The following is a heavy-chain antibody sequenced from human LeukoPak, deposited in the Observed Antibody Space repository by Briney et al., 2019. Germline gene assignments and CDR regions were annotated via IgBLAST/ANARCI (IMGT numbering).Heavy chain of an antibody. D-gene: IGHD6-19*01. CDR2: IWYDGSNK. CDR1: GFTFSIYG. V-gene: IGHV3-33*01. J-gene: IGHJ4*02. CDR3: ATQIIAVAGRPSDY. Sequence: GGSLRLSCAASGFTFSIYGMHWVRQAPGKGLEWVAVIWYDGSNKYYADSVKGRFTISRDNSKNTLYLQMNSLRAEDTAVYYCATQIIAVAGRPSDYWGQGTLVTVSS.